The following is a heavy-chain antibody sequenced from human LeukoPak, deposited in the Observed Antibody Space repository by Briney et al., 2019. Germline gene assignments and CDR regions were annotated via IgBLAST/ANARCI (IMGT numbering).Heavy chain of an antibody. J-gene: IGHJ4*02. CDR2: IRSKANSYAT. V-gene: IGHV3-73*01. CDR3: TTQTTVRRDY. CDR1: GCTFSGSA. Sequence: GGSLRLSCAASGCTFSGSAMHWVRQASGKGLEWVGRIRSKANSYATAYAASVKGRFTISRDDSKNTAYLQMNSLKTEDTAVYYCTTQTTVRRDYWGQGTLVTVSS. D-gene: IGHD4-17*01.